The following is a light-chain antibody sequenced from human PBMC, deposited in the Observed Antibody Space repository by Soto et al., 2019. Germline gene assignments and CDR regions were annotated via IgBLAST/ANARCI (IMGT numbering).Light chain of an antibody. Sequence: EIVLTQSPGTLSLSPGERATLSCRASQSVSSSYLAWYRQRPGQAPRLLIYGASIRATGIPDRFSGSGSGTDFTLTISRLEPEVSAVYYCQQFGSSPSFGPGTTVDI. CDR3: QQFGSSPS. CDR1: QSVSSSY. J-gene: IGKJ3*01. V-gene: IGKV3-20*01. CDR2: GAS.